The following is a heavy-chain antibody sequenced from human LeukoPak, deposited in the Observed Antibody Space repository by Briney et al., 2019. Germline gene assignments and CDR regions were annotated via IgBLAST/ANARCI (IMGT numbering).Heavy chain of an antibody. D-gene: IGHD2-15*01. CDR2: ISSSGSTI. J-gene: IGHJ5*02. V-gene: IGHV3-11*01. CDR1: GFTFSDYY. CDR3: ARADGLYLQLGDCSGGSCPDLDHWFDP. Sequence: GGSLRLSCAASGFTFSDYYMSWIRQAPGKGLEWVSYISSSGSTIYYADSVKGRFTISRDNAKNSLYLQMNSLRAEDTAVYYCARADGLYLQLGDCSGGSCPDLDHWFDPWGEGTLVTVSS.